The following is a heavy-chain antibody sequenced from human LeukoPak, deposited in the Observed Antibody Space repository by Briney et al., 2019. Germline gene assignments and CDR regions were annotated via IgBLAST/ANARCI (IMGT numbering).Heavy chain of an antibody. CDR3: AKGFDPDGY. CDR1: GFTFSKFV. V-gene: IGHV3-23*01. Sequence: GSLRLSCAASGFTFSKFVMSWVCQAPGKGLEWVSAISPSRASTYYADSVKGRSTISRDDSRNMLYLQLNSLRADDTAVYYCAKGFDPDGYWGQGTLVTVSS. D-gene: IGHD3-9*01. J-gene: IGHJ4*02. CDR2: ISPSRAST.